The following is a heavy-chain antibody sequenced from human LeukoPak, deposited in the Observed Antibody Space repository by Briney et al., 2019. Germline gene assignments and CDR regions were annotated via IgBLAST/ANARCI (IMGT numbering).Heavy chain of an antibody. D-gene: IGHD5-12*01. Sequence: GGSLRLSCAGSGFTLSSNWMHWVRQAPGKGLVWVSRINSDGSSTSYADSVKGRFTISRDNAKNTLYLQMNSLRAEDTAVYYCARVPRVDSSRGAFDIWGLGTMVTVSS. V-gene: IGHV3-74*01. CDR3: ARVPRVDSSRGAFDI. J-gene: IGHJ3*02. CDR1: GFTLSSNW. CDR2: INSDGSST.